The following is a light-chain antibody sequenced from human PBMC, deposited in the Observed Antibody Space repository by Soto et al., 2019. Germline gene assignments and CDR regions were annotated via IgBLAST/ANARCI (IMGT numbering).Light chain of an antibody. CDR3: CSYAGVYTFV. CDR2: DVS. J-gene: IGLJ1*01. Sequence: QSVLTQPRSVSESPGQSVTISCTGTSSDVGGYQYVSWYQQRPGKVPILMIYDVSKRPSGVPDRFSGSKSGITASLTISGLQAEDEADYYCCSYAGVYTFVFGSGTKVTVL. CDR1: SSDVGGYQY. V-gene: IGLV2-11*01.